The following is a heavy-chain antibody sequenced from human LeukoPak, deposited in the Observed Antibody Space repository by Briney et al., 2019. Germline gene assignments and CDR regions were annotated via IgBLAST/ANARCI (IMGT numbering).Heavy chain of an antibody. D-gene: IGHD2-15*01. CDR1: GYTFTSYG. CDR3: AKVLVAATHYLDS. CDR2: LNPNSGGT. V-gene: IGHV1-2*02. J-gene: IGHJ4*02. Sequence: GASVMVSCKASGYTFTSYGISWLRQAPAHGLEWLGWLNPNSGGTKFAQKFQARVTLTRDTYISTAYMELSSLTSDDTAVYYCAKVLVAATHYLDSWGQGTLVTVSS.